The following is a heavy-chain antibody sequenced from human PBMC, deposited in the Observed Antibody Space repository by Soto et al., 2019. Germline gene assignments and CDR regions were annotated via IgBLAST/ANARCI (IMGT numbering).Heavy chain of an antibody. CDR2: ISAYNGNT. Sequence: GASVKVSCKASGYTFTSYGISWVRQAPGQGLEWMGWISAYNGNTNYAQKLQGRVTMTTDTSTSTAYMELRSLRSDDTAVYYCARDEGAVDGTLDWFDPWGQGTLVTVSS. J-gene: IGHJ5*02. V-gene: IGHV1-18*01. D-gene: IGHD6-19*01. CDR1: GYTFTSYG. CDR3: ARDEGAVDGTLDWFDP.